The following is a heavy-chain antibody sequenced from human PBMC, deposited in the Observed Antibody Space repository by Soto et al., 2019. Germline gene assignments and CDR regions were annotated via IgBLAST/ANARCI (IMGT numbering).Heavy chain of an antibody. CDR3: AREEYSSSRLYGMDV. Sequence: ASVKVSCKASGYTFTGYYMHWVRQAPGQGLEWMGWINPNSGGTNYAQKFQGWVTMTRDTSISTAYMELSRLRSDDTAGYYCAREEYSSSRLYGMDVWGQGTTVTVYS. V-gene: IGHV1-2*04. J-gene: IGHJ6*02. CDR2: INPNSGGT. D-gene: IGHD6-6*01. CDR1: GYTFTGYY.